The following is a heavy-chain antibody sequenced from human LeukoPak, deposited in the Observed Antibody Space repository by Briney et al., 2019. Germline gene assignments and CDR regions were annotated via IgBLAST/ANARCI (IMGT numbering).Heavy chain of an antibody. CDR1: GYTFTCSF. J-gene: IGHJ4*02. V-gene: IGHV1-2*06. CDR2: INPNSGGT. CDR3: ATEAQAYGDPDLIDY. Sequence: GASLKVSCKTSGYTFTCSFIHLVRHTPGEGLEWMGQINPNSGGTHYVHKFQGRDTITTDTPSSTPYMQLSTLRSVDTAVYFLATEAQAYGDPDLIDYWGQGTLVTVSS. D-gene: IGHD4-17*01.